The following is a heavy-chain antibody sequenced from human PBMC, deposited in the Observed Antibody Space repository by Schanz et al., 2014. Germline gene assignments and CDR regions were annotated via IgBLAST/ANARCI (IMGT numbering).Heavy chain of an antibody. V-gene: IGHV3-23*04. Sequence: EVQLVESGGGLVQPGGSLRLSCAASGFSASGLSLSNYAMSWVRQAPGKGLEWVSGIGGSGGSTDYADSVKGRFTISRDNSKNTVHLQMNSLRAEDTAVYFCAKDRWRATVMVDAFDIWGQGTKVTVSS. CDR1: GLSLSNYA. CDR2: IGGSGGST. CDR3: AKDRWRATVMVDAFDI. D-gene: IGHD4-4*01. J-gene: IGHJ3*02.